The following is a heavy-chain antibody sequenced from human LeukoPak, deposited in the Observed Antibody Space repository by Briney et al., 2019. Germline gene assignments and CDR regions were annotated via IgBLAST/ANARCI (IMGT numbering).Heavy chain of an antibody. Sequence: GGSLRLSCAASGFTFSSYGMSWVRQAPGKGLEWVSAISGSGGSTYYADSVKGRFTISRDNSKNTLYLQMNSLRAEDTAVYYCARGEDIRARPYFDYWGQGTLVTVSS. V-gene: IGHV3-23*01. CDR3: ARGEDIRARPYFDY. CDR1: GFTFSSYG. D-gene: IGHD6-6*01. J-gene: IGHJ4*02. CDR2: ISGSGGST.